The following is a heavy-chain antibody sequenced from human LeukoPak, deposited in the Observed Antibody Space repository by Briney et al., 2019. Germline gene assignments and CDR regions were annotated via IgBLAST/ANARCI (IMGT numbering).Heavy chain of an antibody. CDR3: ARESRLGVTVRAFDY. D-gene: IGHD4-17*01. V-gene: IGHV1-46*01. CDR1: GYTFTSYY. CDR2: INPSGGST. J-gene: IGHJ4*02. Sequence: ASVKVSCKASGYTFTSYYMHWVRQAPGQGLEWMGIINPSGGSTSYAQKFQGRVTMTRDTSTSTVYMELSSLRSEDTAVYYCARESRLGVTVRAFDYWGQGTLVTVSS.